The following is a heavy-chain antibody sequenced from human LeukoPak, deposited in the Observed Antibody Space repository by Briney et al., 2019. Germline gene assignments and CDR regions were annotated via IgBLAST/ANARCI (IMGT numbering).Heavy chain of an antibody. CDR3: ARIRDGYNDAYDI. J-gene: IGHJ3*02. Sequence: ASVKVSCKASGYTFTKSYIHWVRQAPGQRLEWMGVINPGGDNTNYAQNFQGRVTMTSDTSARTVYMELSSLRSEDTAIYYYARIRDGYNDAYDIWGQGTVVTVPS. CDR1: GYTFTKSY. D-gene: IGHD5-24*01. V-gene: IGHV1-46*01. CDR2: INPGGDNT.